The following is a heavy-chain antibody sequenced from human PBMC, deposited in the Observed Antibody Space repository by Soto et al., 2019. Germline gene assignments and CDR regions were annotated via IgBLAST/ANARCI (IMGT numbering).Heavy chain of an antibody. V-gene: IGHV2-5*02. D-gene: IGHD6-13*01. CDR3: AHRRGIAPWLDYYYGMDV. CDR2: IYWDDDK. CDR1: GFSLSTSGVG. J-gene: IGHJ6*02. Sequence: QITLKESGPTLVKPTQTLTLTCTFSGFSLSTSGVGVGWIRQPPGKALEWLALIYWDDDKRYSPSLKSRLTTTKDTSKTQVVLTMTNMDPVDTATYYCAHRRGIAPWLDYYYGMDVWGQGTTVTVSS.